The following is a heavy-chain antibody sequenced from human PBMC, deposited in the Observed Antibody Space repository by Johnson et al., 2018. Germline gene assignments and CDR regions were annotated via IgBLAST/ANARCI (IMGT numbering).Heavy chain of an antibody. V-gene: IGHV3-23*04. D-gene: IGHD4-23*01. CDR3: AKETHGGNSRFDV. CDR1: AFTFSFYD. Sequence: VQLVQSGGGLVQPGGSLRLSCAGSAFTFSFYDMHWVRQAPGKGLEWVSSIGSHTSYADSVRGRFTISRDSSKNTVYLQMNSLRVDDTAVYSCAKETHGGNSRFDVWGQGTLVTVSS. CDR2: SIGSHT. J-gene: IGHJ4*02.